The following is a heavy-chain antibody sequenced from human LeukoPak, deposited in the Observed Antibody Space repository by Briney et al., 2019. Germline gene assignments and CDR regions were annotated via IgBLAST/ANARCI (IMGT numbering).Heavy chain of an antibody. D-gene: IGHD4-17*01. CDR2: IYHSGST. J-gene: IGHJ4*02. CDR1: GYSISSGYY. Sequence: SETLSLTCTVSGYSISSGYYWGWIRQPPGKGLEWIGEIYHSGSTNYNPSLQSRVTISLDKSKKQFSLKLSSVTAADTAVYYCAGASHDYGAYSHFDYWGQGTLVTVSS. V-gene: IGHV4-38-2*02. CDR3: AGASHDYGAYSHFDY.